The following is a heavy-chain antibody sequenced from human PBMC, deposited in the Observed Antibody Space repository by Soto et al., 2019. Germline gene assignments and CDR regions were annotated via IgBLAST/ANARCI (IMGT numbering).Heavy chain of an antibody. CDR1: GCNFSNYS. J-gene: IGHJ4*02. D-gene: IGHD4-17*01. Sequence: GRSHRLRYAASGCNFSNYSMSWVRQAPGMGLEWVSSISSSSSYIYYADSVKGRFTISRDNAKNSLYLQMNSLRAEDTAVYYCARSPSMTTVSLDYWGQGTLVTVSS. CDR3: ARSPSMTTVSLDY. CDR2: ISSSSSYI. V-gene: IGHV3-21*01.